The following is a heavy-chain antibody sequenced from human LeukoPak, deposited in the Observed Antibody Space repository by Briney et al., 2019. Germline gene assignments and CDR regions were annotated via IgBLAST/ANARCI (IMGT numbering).Heavy chain of an antibody. CDR3: ARQATRIAAAGTSIDY. CDR1: GFTFSSYS. V-gene: IGHV3-64*01. J-gene: IGHJ4*02. D-gene: IGHD6-13*01. CDR2: INSNGGST. Sequence: PGGSLRLSCAASGFTFSSYSMNWVRQAPGKGLEYVSAINSNGGSTYYANSVKGRFTISRDNSKNTLYLQMGSLRAEDMAVYYCARQATRIAAAGTSIDYWGQGTLVTVSS.